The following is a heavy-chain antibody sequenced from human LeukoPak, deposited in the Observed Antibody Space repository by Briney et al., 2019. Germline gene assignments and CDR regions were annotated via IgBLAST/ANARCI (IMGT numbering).Heavy chain of an antibody. J-gene: IGHJ4*02. V-gene: IGHV4-59*01. Sequence: SETLSLTCTVSGGSMTSYYWSWIRQSPGKGLEWIGYIYYSGSTNYNPSLKSRVTISLDTSNNRFSLKLSSVTAADTAVYYCARAGYTCGQPFDSWGQGTLVTVSS. CDR1: GGSMTSYY. D-gene: IGHD5-18*01. CDR3: ARAGYTCGQPFDS. CDR2: IYYSGST.